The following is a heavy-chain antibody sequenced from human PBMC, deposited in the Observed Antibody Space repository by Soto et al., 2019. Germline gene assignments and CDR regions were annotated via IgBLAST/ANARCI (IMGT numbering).Heavy chain of an antibody. Sequence: VWSLRLSCSSSVFTFSSYWMSWVRQAPGKVLEWVANIKQDGSEKYYVDSVKGRFTISRDNAKNSLYLQMNSLRAEDTAVYYCARFNSGYDHFEYWGQGTLVTVSS. CDR3: ARFNSGYDHFEY. J-gene: IGHJ4*02. V-gene: IGHV3-7*01. CDR1: VFTFSSYW. CDR2: IKQDGSEK. D-gene: IGHD5-12*01.